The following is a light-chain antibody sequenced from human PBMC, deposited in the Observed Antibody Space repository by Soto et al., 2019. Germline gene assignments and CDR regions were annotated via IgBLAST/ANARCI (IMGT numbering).Light chain of an antibody. J-gene: IGKJ1*01. V-gene: IGKV3-15*01. CDR1: QSVSSN. Sequence: EIVMTQSPATLSVSPGARATLSCRASQSVSSNLAWYQQKHGQAPRLLIYGASTRATGIPARFSGSGSGTEFTLTISSLQSEDFAVYYCQQYNNWPPWTFGQGTKVEIK. CDR2: GAS. CDR3: QQYNNWPPWT.